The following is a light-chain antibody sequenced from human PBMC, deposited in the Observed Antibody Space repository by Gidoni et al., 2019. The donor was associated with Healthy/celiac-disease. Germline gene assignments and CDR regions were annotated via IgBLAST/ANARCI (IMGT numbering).Light chain of an antibody. Sequence: DIVITQSPDSLAVSLGARATINCQSSQSVLYSSNNKNYLAWYQQKPAQPPKLLIYWASTRESGVPDRFSGSGSGTDFTLTISRLQAEDVAVYYCQQYYSTPRTVGGGTKVEIK. CDR2: WAS. CDR3: QQYYSTPRT. V-gene: IGKV4-1*01. J-gene: IGKJ4*01. CDR1: QSVLYSSNNKNY.